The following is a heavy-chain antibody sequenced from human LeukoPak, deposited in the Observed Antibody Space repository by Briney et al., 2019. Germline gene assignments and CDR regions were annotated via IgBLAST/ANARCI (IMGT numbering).Heavy chain of an antibody. CDR2: ISAYNGNT. CDR3: ARVIQLPLRYYYYYYMDV. CDR1: GYTFTSYG. Sequence: GASVKVSCKASGYTFTSYGISWVRQAPGQGLEWMGWISAYNGNTNYAQKLQGRVTMTTDTSTSTAYMELRSLRSDDTAVYYCARVIQLPLRYYYYYYMDVWGKGTTVTVSS. V-gene: IGHV1-18*01. J-gene: IGHJ6*03. D-gene: IGHD5-18*01.